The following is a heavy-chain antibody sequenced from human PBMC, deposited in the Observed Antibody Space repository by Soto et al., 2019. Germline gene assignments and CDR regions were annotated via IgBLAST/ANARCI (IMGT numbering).Heavy chain of an antibody. Sequence: GESLRISGSGSDSSFTINWIGWFLQMPGKGLDWMGIIYPGDSDTRYSPSFQGQVTISADKSISTAYLQWSSLKAADTAMYYCASRPGTYYDFWSGLDVWGQGTTVTVSS. CDR2: IYPGDSDT. J-gene: IGHJ6*02. CDR3: ASRPGTYYDFWSGLDV. CDR1: DSSFTINW. V-gene: IGHV5-51*01. D-gene: IGHD3-3*01.